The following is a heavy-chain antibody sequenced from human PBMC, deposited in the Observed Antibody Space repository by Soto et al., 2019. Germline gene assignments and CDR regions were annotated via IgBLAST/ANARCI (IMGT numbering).Heavy chain of an antibody. CDR3: ARHIAAAGTYYYYGMDV. J-gene: IGHJ6*02. V-gene: IGHV4-39*01. CDR2: IYYSGST. D-gene: IGHD6-13*01. Sequence: PSETLSLTSTVSGGSISSSSYYWGLIRQPPGKGLEWIGSIYYSGSTYYNPSLKSRVTISVDTSKNQFSLKLSSVTAADTAVYYCARHIAAAGTYYYYGMDVWGQGTTVTVSS. CDR1: GGSISSSSYY.